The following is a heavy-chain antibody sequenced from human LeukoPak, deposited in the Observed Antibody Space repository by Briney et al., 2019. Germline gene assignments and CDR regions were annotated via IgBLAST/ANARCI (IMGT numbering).Heavy chain of an antibody. CDR2: ISSSSTTI. J-gene: IGHJ4*02. Sequence: GGSLRLSCATSGFTFSSSTFGSYTVNWVRQAPGKGLEWVSYISSSSTTIKYADPVKGRFTISRDNAKNSLFLQMNSLRDEDTAVYYCARVSAYSSGWPLLDYWGQGALVTVPS. V-gene: IGHV3-48*02. CDR1: GFTFSSSTFGSYT. CDR3: ARVSAYSSGWPLLDY. D-gene: IGHD6-19*01.